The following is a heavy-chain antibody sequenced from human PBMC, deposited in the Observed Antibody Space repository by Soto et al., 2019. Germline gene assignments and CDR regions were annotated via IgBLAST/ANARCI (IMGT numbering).Heavy chain of an antibody. CDR2: IYQSGST. CDR3: ARVSGSYYYGMDV. D-gene: IGHD1-26*01. CDR1: GGYIRSSNW. Sequence: SETLSLTCAVSGGYIRSSNWWSWVRRPPGKGLEWMGEIYQSGSTNYTPSLKCRVAISVDKSKNLFSLKLSFLTAADTAVYYCARVSGSYYYGMDVWGQGT. J-gene: IGHJ6*02. V-gene: IGHV4-4*02.